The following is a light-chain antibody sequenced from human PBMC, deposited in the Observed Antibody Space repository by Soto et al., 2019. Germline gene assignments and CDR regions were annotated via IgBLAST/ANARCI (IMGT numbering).Light chain of an antibody. V-gene: IGKV3-20*01. Sequence: EILLTQSPGTLSLSPGESGTLSCRAGQALSSSSLAWYQQKPGQAPRLLIYGASTRASGIPDRFSGGGSGTDFTLTISRLEPEDFAVYYCHQYGSSSLTFGGGTKVEI. CDR2: GAS. CDR1: QALSSSS. J-gene: IGKJ4*01. CDR3: HQYGSSSLT.